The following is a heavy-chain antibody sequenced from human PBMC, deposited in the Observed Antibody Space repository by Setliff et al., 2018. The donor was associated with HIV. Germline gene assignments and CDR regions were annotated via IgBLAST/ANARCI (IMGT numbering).Heavy chain of an antibody. Sequence: GGSLRLSCAASGFTFSSYEMNWVRQAPGKGLEWVAYISEDGSITTYADSVEVRFTISRDNAKNTVYLQMNSLRAEDTAVYYCAAILQGWGQGTLVTVSS. CDR1: GFTFSSYE. CDR2: ISEDGSIT. V-gene: IGHV3-74*03. J-gene: IGHJ4*02. CDR3: AAILQG.